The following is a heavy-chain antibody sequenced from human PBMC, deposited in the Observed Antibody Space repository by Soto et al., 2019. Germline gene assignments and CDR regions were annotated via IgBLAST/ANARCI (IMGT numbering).Heavy chain of an antibody. CDR2: IYYSGST. CDR3: ASSGRGYSGYDLHAIDY. J-gene: IGHJ4*02. Sequence: SETLSLTCTVSGGSISSGGYYWSWIRQHPGKGLEWIGYIYYSGSTYYNPSLKSRVTISVDTSKNQFSLKLSSVTAADTAVYYCASSGRGYSGYDLHAIDYWGQGTLVTVSS. D-gene: IGHD5-12*01. CDR1: GGSISSGGYY. V-gene: IGHV4-31*03.